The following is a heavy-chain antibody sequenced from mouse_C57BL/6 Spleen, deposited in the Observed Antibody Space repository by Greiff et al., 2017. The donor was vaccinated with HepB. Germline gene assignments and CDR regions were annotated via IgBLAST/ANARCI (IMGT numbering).Heavy chain of an antibody. D-gene: IGHD2-3*01. Sequence: VQLQQSGAELVRPGASVKLSCTASGFNIKDYYMHWVKQRPEQGLEWIGRIDPEDGDTEYAPKFQGKATMTADTSSNTAYLQLSSLTSEDTAVYYCTTRWLLPSYYFDYWGQGTTLTVSS. CDR2: IDPEDGDT. V-gene: IGHV14-1*01. CDR1: GFNIKDYY. CDR3: TTRWLLPSYYFDY. J-gene: IGHJ2*01.